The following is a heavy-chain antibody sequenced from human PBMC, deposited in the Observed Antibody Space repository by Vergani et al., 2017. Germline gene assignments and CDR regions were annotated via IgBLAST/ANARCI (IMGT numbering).Heavy chain of an antibody. J-gene: IGHJ3*02. CDR1: GFTFSSYG. D-gene: IGHD2-21*02. CDR2: ISYDGSNK. Sequence: QVQLVESGGGVVQPGRSLRLSCAASGFTFSSYGMHWVRQAPGKGLEWVAVISYDGSNKYYADSVKGRFTISRDNSKNTLYLQMNSLRAEDTAVYYCARGWYCGGDCYSGVFDIWGQGTMVTVSS. V-gene: IGHV3-30*03. CDR3: ARGWYCGGDCYSGVFDI.